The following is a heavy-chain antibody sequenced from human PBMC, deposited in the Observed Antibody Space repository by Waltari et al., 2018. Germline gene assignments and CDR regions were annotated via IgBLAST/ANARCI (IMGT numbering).Heavy chain of an antibody. CDR3: ARVEGGDYDFDY. V-gene: IGHV3-74*01. CDR2: INSDGSST. CDR1: GFRFPGYW. Sequence: EVQLVESGGGLVQPGGSLRLSCAASGFRFPGYWMNWVRQAPGKGLVGVDRINSDGSSTRYADAVKGRVTITRDNAKNTLYLQMNSLRAEDTAVYYCARVEGGDYDFDYWGQGTLVTVSS. J-gene: IGHJ4*02. D-gene: IGHD4-17*01.